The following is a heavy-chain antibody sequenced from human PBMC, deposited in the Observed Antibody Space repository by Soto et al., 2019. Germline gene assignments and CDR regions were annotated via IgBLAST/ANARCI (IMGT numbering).Heavy chain of an antibody. Sequence: PGGSLRLSCAASGFTFSTYAMSWVRQAPGKGLEWVSGITTSGGTTYYADSVKGRFTISRDNSKNTLYLQVNSLRAEDTAVYYCAKSTTIQLWPPQFDFWGQGTMVTVYS. D-gene: IGHD5-18*01. CDR3: AKSTTIQLWPPQFDF. V-gene: IGHV3-23*01. J-gene: IGHJ4*02. CDR1: GFTFSTYA. CDR2: ITTSGGTT.